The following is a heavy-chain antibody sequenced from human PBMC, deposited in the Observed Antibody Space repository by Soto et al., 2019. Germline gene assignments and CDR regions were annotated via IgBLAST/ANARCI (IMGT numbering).Heavy chain of an antibody. J-gene: IGHJ4*02. CDR3: QGTIFGVVTHDY. Sequence: QLQLQESGPGLVKPSETLSLTCTVSGGSLSSSSYYWGWIRQPPGKGLEWIGSIYYSGSTYYNPSLKSRVTISVDTSKNQFSLKLSSVTAADTAVYYCQGTIFGVVTHDYWGQGTLVTVSS. D-gene: IGHD3-3*01. CDR1: GGSLSSSSYY. V-gene: IGHV4-39*01. CDR2: IYYSGST.